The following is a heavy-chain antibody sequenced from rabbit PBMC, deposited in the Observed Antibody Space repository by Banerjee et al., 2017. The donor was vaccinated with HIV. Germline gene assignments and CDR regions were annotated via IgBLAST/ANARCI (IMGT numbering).Heavy chain of an antibody. V-gene: IGHV1S7*01. CDR2: ISSGGST. J-gene: IGHJ4*01. CDR3: VVRSNSYGIDL. CDR1: GSDFSSYY. Sequence: QLKESGGGLVQPGGSLKLSCKASGSDFSSYYMTWVRQAPGKGLEYIGYISSGGSTYYAGWVNDRFTISRDTNENTLYLQLNSLTAADTATYFCVVRSNSYGIDLWGPGTLVTVS. D-gene: IGHD6-1*01.